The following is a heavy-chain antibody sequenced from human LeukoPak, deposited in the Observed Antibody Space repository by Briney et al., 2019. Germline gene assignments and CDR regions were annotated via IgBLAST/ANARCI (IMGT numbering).Heavy chain of an antibody. CDR2: INHSGST. CDR3: ARVADNDAFDI. J-gene: IGHJ3*02. Sequence: PSETLSLTCTVSGGSISSSSYYWSWIRQPPGKGLEWIGEINHSGSTNYNPSLKSRVTISVDTSKNQFSLKLSSVTAADTAVYYCARVADNDAFDIWGQGTMVTVSS. CDR1: GGSISSSSYY. V-gene: IGHV4-39*07.